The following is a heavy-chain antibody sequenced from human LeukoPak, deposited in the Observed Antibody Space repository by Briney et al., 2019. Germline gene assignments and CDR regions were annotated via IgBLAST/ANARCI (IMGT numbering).Heavy chain of an antibody. CDR2: MYYSGNT. J-gene: IGHJ4*02. D-gene: IGHD3-22*01. V-gene: IGHV4-39*01. CDR1: GDSLRTSNSY. CDR3: ARHPHYYFDNTAR. Sequence: SETLSLTCTVSGDSLRTSNSYWGWIRQPPGKGLEWIGSMYYSGNTYYNPSLKSRDAISVDTSKNQLSLRLSSVTAADTAVYYCARHPHYYFDNTARWGQGTLVTVSS.